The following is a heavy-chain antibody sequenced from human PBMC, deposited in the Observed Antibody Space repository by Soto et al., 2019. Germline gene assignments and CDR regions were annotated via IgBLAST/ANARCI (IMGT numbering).Heavy chain of an antibody. V-gene: IGHV4-59*01. Sequence: QVQLQESGPGLVKPSETLSLTCTVSGGSISSYYWSWIRQPPGKGLEWIGYIYYSGSTNYNPSLKSRVTISVDTSKNQFSLKLSSVTAADTAVYYCAREDGYDSSGHQQYNWFDPWGQGTLVTVSS. D-gene: IGHD3-22*01. CDR3: AREDGYDSSGHQQYNWFDP. CDR2: IYYSGST. J-gene: IGHJ5*02. CDR1: GGSISSYY.